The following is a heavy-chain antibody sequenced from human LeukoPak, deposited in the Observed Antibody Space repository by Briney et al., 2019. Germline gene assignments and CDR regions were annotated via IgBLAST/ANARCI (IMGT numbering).Heavy chain of an antibody. CDR2: IFYSGST. Sequence: SETLSLTCTVSGGSISTSNYYWGWIRQPPGKGLEWIGNIFYSGSTYYSPSLRSRVTISVDTSKNQFSLKLSSVTAADTAVYYCARGRSAGLDYWGQGTLVTVSS. CDR3: ARGRSAGLDY. V-gene: IGHV4-39*07. D-gene: IGHD6-19*01. J-gene: IGHJ4*02. CDR1: GGSISTSNYY.